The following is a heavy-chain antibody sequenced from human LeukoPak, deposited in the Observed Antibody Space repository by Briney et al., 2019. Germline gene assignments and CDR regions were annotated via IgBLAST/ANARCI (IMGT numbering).Heavy chain of an antibody. J-gene: IGHJ4*02. V-gene: IGHV2-5*01. Sequence: SGRTLMNSTQTLTLTCTFSVFSLTTYGLGVGWLRQPPGKALECLTLIYWSDDRRYTPSLGSRLTITKDTSNNQVVLTMTNKDPVDTATYYCAHRRGRYNWNDVHFDYWGQGTLVTVSS. CDR2: IYWSDDR. CDR1: VFSLTTYGLG. CDR3: AHRRGRYNWNDVHFDY. D-gene: IGHD1-1*01.